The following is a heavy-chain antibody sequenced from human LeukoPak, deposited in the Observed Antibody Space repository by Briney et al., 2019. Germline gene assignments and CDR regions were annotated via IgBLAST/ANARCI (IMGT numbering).Heavy chain of an antibody. CDR3: GTDYGDYEPIDY. J-gene: IGHJ4*02. CDR2: ISFDGTNK. D-gene: IGHD4-17*01. V-gene: IGHV3-30*04. CDR1: GVSLSNYA. Sequence: PGRSLRLSCTASGVSLSNYAMHWVRRPPGRGLEWVAVISFDGTNKYYGDSVEGRFSVSRDNSKNTLYLQMNSLRPDDPAMYYCGTDYGDYEPIDYWGQGTLVTVSS.